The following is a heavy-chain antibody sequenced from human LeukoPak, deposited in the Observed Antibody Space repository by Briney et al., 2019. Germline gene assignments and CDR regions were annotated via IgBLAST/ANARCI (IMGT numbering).Heavy chain of an antibody. D-gene: IGHD3-22*01. CDR2: IYYSGST. Sequence: SETLSLTCTVSGGSISSYYWSWIRQPPGKGLEWIGYIYYSGSTNYNPSLKSRVTISVDTSKNQFSLKLSSVTAADTAVYYCARYGYDSSGYHFDYWGQGTLVTVSS. V-gene: IGHV4-59*01. CDR1: GGSISSYY. CDR3: ARYGYDSSGYHFDY. J-gene: IGHJ4*02.